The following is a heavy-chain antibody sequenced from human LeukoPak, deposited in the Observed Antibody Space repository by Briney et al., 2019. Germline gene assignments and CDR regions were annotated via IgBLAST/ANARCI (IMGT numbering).Heavy chain of an antibody. CDR1: GFTFSIYG. J-gene: IGHJ4*02. Sequence: PGGSLRLSCAASGFTFSIYGMHWVRQAPGKGLDWVAYIRYDGSNKQYADSVKGRFTISRDNSRNTLYLQMKSLRAEEPAVYYCAKDRSYYDTGGYYQVDYWCQETLVTVSS. D-gene: IGHD3-22*01. CDR2: IRYDGSNK. CDR3: AKDRSYYDTGGYYQVDY. V-gene: IGHV3-30*02.